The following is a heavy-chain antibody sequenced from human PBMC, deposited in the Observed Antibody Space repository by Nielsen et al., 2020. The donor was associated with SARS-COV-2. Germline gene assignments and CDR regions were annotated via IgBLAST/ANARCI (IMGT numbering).Heavy chain of an antibody. CDR1: GGSITTTTYY. D-gene: IGHD4-17*01. V-gene: IGHV4-39*01. Sequence: SETLSLTCSVSGGSITTTTYYWGWVRQPPGKGLEWIGSLYYRGNTYYNPSLKSRVDISADTSKNQFSLRLTSVTAADTAVYYCARHRRGGDFQYWGQGTLVIASS. CDR3: ARHRRGGDFQY. CDR2: LYYRGNT. J-gene: IGHJ4*02.